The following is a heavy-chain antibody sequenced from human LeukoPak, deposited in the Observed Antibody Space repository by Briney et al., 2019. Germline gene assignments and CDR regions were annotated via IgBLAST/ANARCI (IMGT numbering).Heavy chain of an antibody. Sequence: GASVKVSCKASGYTFTSYGISWVRQAPGQGFEWMGWISAYNGNTNYAQKLQGRVTMTTDTSTSTAYMELRSLRSDDTAVYYCARRYSSGWYVRALGAFDIWGQGTMVTASS. CDR3: ARRYSSGWYVRALGAFDI. CDR2: ISAYNGNT. CDR1: GYTFTSYG. V-gene: IGHV1-18*04. J-gene: IGHJ3*02. D-gene: IGHD6-19*01.